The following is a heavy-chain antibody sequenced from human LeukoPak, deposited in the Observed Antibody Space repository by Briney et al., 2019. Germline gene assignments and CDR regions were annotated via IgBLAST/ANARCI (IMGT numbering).Heavy chain of an antibody. D-gene: IGHD1-7*01. CDR3: ARGPKLGMNY. J-gene: IGHJ4*02. V-gene: IGHV4-34*01. CDR2: INHSGST. CDR1: GGSFSGYY. Sequence: SETLSLTCAVYGGSFSGYYWSWIRQPPGKGLEWIGEINHSGSTNYNPSLKSRVTISVDTSKNQFSLKLSSVTAADTAVYYCARGPKLGMNYWGQGTLVTVSS.